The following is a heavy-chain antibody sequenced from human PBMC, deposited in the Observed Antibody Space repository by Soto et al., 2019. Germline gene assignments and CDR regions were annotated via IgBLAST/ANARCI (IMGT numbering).Heavy chain of an antibody. D-gene: IGHD3-3*01. J-gene: IGHJ3*02. Sequence: ASVKVSCKVSGYTLTELSMHWVRQAPGKGLEWMGGFDPEDGETIYAQKFQGRVTMTEDTSTDTAYMELSSLRSEDTAVYYCATAETNYDFWSGRLDAFDIWGQGTMVTVSS. CDR1: GYTLTELS. V-gene: IGHV1-24*01. CDR2: FDPEDGET. CDR3: ATAETNYDFWSGRLDAFDI.